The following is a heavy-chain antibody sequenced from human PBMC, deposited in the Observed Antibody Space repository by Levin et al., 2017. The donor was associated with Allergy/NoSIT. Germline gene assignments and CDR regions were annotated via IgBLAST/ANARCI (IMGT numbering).Heavy chain of an antibody. CDR2: INPNSGGT. CDR3: ARISSEKQWLALEYFQH. J-gene: IGHJ1*01. V-gene: IGHV1-2*02. CDR1: GYTFTGYY. Sequence: GESLKISCKASGYTFTGYYMHWVRQAPGQGLEWMGWINPNSGGTNYAQKFQGRVTMTRDTSISTAYMELSRLRSDDTAVYYCARISSEKQWLALEYFQHWGQGTLVTVSS. D-gene: IGHD6-19*01.